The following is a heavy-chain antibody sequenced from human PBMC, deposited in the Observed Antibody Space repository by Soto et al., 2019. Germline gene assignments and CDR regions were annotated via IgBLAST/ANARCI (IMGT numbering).Heavy chain of an antibody. Sequence: GGSLRLSCAASGLIFSRYAMSWVRQAPGKGLEWVSGISGSGGSTNYADSVKGRFSISRDNSKNSLYLQMDSLRAEDTAVYYCAKEGRDSSGYPYFDYWGQGTLVTVSS. D-gene: IGHD3-22*01. CDR2: ISGSGGST. V-gene: IGHV3-23*01. J-gene: IGHJ4*02. CDR3: AKEGRDSSGYPYFDY. CDR1: GLIFSRYA.